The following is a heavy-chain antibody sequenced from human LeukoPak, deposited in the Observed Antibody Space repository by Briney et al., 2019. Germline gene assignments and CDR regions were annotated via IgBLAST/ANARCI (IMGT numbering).Heavy chain of an antibody. CDR1: GFVFSIYT. CDR3: VKDFGRVRGTPDS. J-gene: IGHJ4*02. V-gene: IGHV3-64D*06. D-gene: IGHD2/OR15-2a*01. Sequence: GGSLRLSCSASGFVFSIYTMYWVRQAPGKGPEYVSTISGSGNGGSIYYADSVKGRFTISRDDSKSIVYLQMNGLRSENTAVYYCVKDFGRVRGTPDSWGQGTLVTVSS. CDR2: ISGSGNGGSI.